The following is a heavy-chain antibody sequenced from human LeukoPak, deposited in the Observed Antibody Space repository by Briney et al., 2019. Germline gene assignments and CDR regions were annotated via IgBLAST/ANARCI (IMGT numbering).Heavy chain of an antibody. CDR3: ATIRSYRRLFDY. CDR1: GYTLTELS. J-gene: IGHJ4*02. CDR2: FDPEDGET. D-gene: IGHD1-26*01. V-gene: IGHV1-24*01. Sequence: ASVTVSFTVSGYTLTELSMHWVRQAPGKGLEWMGGFDPEDGETIYAQKFQGRVTMTEDTSTDTAYMELSSLRSEDTAVYYCATIRSYRRLFDYWGQGTLVTVSS.